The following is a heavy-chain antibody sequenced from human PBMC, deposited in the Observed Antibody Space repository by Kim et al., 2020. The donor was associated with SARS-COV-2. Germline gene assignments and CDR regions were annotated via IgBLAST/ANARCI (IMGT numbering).Heavy chain of an antibody. CDR3: ARETINCGGDCYDY. D-gene: IGHD2-21*01. V-gene: IGHV3-48*03. J-gene: IGHJ4*02. Sequence: YADSVKGRYTSSRDNAKNSLYLEMNSLRTEDSALYYCARETINCGGDCYDYWGQGTRVTVSS.